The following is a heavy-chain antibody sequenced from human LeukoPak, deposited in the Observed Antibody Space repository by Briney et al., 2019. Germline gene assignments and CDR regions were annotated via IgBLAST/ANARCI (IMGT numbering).Heavy chain of an antibody. J-gene: IGHJ4*02. CDR3: ARDQGVVVIDTTPDYFDY. V-gene: IGHV3-30*04. CDR2: ISYDGNIK. D-gene: IGHD2-15*01. CDR1: GFTFSDYT. Sequence: GGSLRLSCAASGFTFSDYTVYWVRLAPGKGLQWVATISYDGNIKYYAGSVKGRFTISRDNSKNTLYLQMNSLRAEDTAVYYCARDQGVVVIDTTPDYFDYWGQGTLVTVSS.